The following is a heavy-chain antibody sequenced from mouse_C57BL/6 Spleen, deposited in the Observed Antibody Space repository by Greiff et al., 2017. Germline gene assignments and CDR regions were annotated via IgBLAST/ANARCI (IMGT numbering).Heavy chain of an antibody. CDR1: GFTFNTYA. Sequence: EVQRVESGGGLVQPKGSLKLSCAASGFTFNTYAMHWVRQAPGKGLEWVARIRSKSSNYATYYADSVKDRFTISRDDSQSMLYLQMNNLKTEDTAMYYCVRGPSPYYGSSYDAMDYWGQGTSVTVSS. V-gene: IGHV10-3*01. D-gene: IGHD1-1*01. J-gene: IGHJ4*01. CDR2: IRSKSSNYAT. CDR3: VRGPSPYYGSSYDAMDY.